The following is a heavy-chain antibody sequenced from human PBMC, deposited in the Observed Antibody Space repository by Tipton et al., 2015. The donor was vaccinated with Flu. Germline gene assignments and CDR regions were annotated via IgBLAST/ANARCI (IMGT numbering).Heavy chain of an antibody. D-gene: IGHD1-26*01. V-gene: IGHV3-53*01. J-gene: IGHJ3*02. CDR3: AREGGSYYNAFDI. CDR1: GFTVSSNY. Sequence: SLRLSCAASGFTVSSNYMSWVRQAPGKGLEWVSVIYSGGSTYYADSVKGRLTISRDNSKNTLYLQMNSLRAEDTAVYYCAREGGSYYNAFDIWGQGTMVTVSS. CDR2: IYSGGST.